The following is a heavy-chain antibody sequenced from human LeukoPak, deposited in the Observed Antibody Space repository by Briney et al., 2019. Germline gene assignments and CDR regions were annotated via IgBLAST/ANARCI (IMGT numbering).Heavy chain of an antibody. Sequence: SETLSLTCAVNGGSFSGYYWSWIRQPPGKGLEWIGEINHSGSTNYNPSLKSRVTISVDTSKNQFSLKLSSVTAADTAVYYCARAFYPGYYSYMAVWGKGTTVTVSS. J-gene: IGHJ6*03. V-gene: IGHV4-34*01. D-gene: IGHD3-3*02. CDR2: INHSGST. CDR3: ARAFYPGYYSYMAV. CDR1: GGSFSGYY.